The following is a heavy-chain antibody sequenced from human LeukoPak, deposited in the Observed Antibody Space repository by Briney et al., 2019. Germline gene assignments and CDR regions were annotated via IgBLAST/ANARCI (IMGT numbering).Heavy chain of an antibody. CDR3: ARDLWLGGPRSGFDI. Sequence: PSETLSLTCTVSGGSISSYYWSWIRQPPGKGLEWIGSIYYSGSTYYNPSLKSRVTISVDTSKNQFSLKLTSVTAADTAVYYCARDLWLGGPRSGFDIWGQGTMVTVSS. CDR2: IYYSGST. CDR1: GGSISSYY. J-gene: IGHJ3*02. V-gene: IGHV4-39*07. D-gene: IGHD3-10*01.